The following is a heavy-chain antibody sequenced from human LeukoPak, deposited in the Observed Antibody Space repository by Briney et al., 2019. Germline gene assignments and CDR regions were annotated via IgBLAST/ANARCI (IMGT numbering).Heavy chain of an antibody. Sequence: PGGSLRLSCAASGFTFNSYAMSWVRQAPGKGLEWVSGIVDSDYSTFYADSVKGRFTISRDNAKDTLYLQMNSLRAEDTAVYYCTGHHQAYSRTYWGQGTLVTVSS. CDR1: GFTFNSYA. D-gene: IGHD4-11*01. J-gene: IGHJ4*02. CDR2: IVDSDYST. CDR3: TGHHQAYSRTY. V-gene: IGHV3-23*01.